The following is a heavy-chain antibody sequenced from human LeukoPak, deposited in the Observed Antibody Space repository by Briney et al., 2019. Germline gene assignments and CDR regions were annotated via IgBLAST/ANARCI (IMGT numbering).Heavy chain of an antibody. CDR3: ARARAPMVRGVIPYNWFDP. Sequence: SVKVSCKASGFTFTSSAMQWVRQARGQRLEWIGWIVVGSGNTNYAQKFQERVTITRDMSTSTAYMELSSLRSEDTAVYYCARARAPMVRGVIPYNWFDPWGQGTLVTVSS. CDR1: GFTFTSSA. V-gene: IGHV1-58*02. J-gene: IGHJ5*02. D-gene: IGHD3-10*01. CDR2: IVVGSGNT.